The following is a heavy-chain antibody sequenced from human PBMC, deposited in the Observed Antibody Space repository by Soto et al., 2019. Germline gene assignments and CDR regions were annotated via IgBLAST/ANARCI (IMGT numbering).Heavy chain of an antibody. CDR2: VYYTGST. J-gene: IGHJ6*03. CDR1: GGSISNFY. Sequence: TLSVTCTVSGGSISNFYWTRIRQPPGKGLEWISYVYYTGSTSYNPSLKRRVTFSADSSRGQFSLRLNSVTAADTAVYYCARTVLGPDLLADSFVDYYYYMDVWGKGTTGTVSS. V-gene: IGHV4-59*08. D-gene: IGHD3-9*01. CDR3: ARTVLGPDLLADSFVDYYYYMDV.